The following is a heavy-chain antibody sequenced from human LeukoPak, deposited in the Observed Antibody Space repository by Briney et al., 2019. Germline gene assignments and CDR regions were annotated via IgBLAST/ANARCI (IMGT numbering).Heavy chain of an antibody. V-gene: IGHV3-48*03. J-gene: IGHJ4*02. D-gene: IGHD6-13*01. CDR1: GFTFSSCE. CDR3: ARVAEAAAFDS. CDR2: ISSSGSTI. Sequence: GGSLSLSCAASGFTFSSCEMNWVRQAPGKGLEWVSYISSSGSTIYYADSVKGRFTISRDNARNSLYLQMNSLRAEDTAVYYCARVAEAAAFDSWGQGTLVTVSS.